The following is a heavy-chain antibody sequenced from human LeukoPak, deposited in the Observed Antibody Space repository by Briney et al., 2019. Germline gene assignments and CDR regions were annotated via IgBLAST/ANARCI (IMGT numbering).Heavy chain of an antibody. Sequence: GGSLRLSCAASGFTFSSYGMHWVRQAPGKGLEWVSVIYSGGSTYYADSVKGRFTISRDNSKNTLYLQMNSLRAEDTAVYYCARESTDYYFDYWGQGTLVTVSS. CDR1: GFTFSSYG. V-gene: IGHV3-NL1*01. J-gene: IGHJ4*02. CDR2: IYSGGST. D-gene: IGHD2-8*02. CDR3: ARESTDYYFDY.